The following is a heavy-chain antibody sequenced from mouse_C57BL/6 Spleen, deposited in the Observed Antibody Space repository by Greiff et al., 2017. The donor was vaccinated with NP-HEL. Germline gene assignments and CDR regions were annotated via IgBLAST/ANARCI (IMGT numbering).Heavy chain of an antibody. CDR3: ARHRPGDFDY. CDR2: ISGGGGNT. Sequence: EVMLVESGGGLVKPGGSLKLSCAASGFTFSSYTMSWVRQTPEKRLEWVATISGGGGNTYYPDSVKGRFTISRDNAKNTLYLQMSSLRSEDTALYYCARHRPGDFDYWGQGTTLTVSS. V-gene: IGHV5-9*01. J-gene: IGHJ2*01. CDR1: GFTFSSYT.